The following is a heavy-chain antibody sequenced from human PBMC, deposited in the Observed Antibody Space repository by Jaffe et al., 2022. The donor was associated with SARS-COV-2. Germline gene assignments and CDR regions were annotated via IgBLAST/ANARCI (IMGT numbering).Heavy chain of an antibody. Sequence: QITLKESGPTLVKPTQTLTLTCTFSGFSLSTSGVGVGWIRQPPGKALEWLALIYWNDDKRYSPSLKSRLTITKDTSKNQVVLTMTNMDPVDTATYYCAHSRYDILTGHTNGWDYWGQGTLVTVSS. CDR2: IYWNDDK. CDR3: AHSRYDILTGHTNGWDY. V-gene: IGHV2-5*01. D-gene: IGHD3-9*01. J-gene: IGHJ4*02. CDR1: GFSLSTSGVG.